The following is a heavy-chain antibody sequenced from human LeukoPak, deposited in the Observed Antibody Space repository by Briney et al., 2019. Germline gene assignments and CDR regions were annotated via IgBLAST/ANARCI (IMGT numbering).Heavy chain of an antibody. CDR3: ARDLLGYCSSTSCSIDY. CDR2: INPNSGGT. D-gene: IGHD2-2*01. Sequence: ASVKVSCKASGYTFTCYYMHWVRQAPGQGLEWMGWINPNSGGTNYAQKFQGRVTMTRDTSISTAYMELSRLRSDDTAVYYCARDLLGYCSSTSCSIDYWGQGTLVTVSS. J-gene: IGHJ4*02. CDR1: GYTFTCYY. V-gene: IGHV1-2*02.